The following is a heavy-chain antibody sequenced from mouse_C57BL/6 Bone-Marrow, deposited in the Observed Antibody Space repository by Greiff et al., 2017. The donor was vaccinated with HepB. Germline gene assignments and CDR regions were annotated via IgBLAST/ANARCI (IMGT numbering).Heavy chain of an antibody. CDR1: GYTFTDYY. Sequence: EVQLQQSGPELVKPGASVKISCKASGYTFTDYYMNWVKQSHGKSLEWIGDINPNNGGTSYNQKFKGKATLTVDKSSSTAYMELRSVTSEDSAVYYCARYWEGFAYWGQGTLVTVSA. V-gene: IGHV1-26*01. CDR3: ARYWEGFAY. J-gene: IGHJ3*01. D-gene: IGHD4-1*01. CDR2: INPNNGGT.